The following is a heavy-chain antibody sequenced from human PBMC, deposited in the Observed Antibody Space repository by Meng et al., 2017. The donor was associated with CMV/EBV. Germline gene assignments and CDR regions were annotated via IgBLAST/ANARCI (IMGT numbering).Heavy chain of an antibody. V-gene: IGHV3-48*03. J-gene: IGHJ4*02. CDR2: ISSSGSTI. CDR3: AKDDLRYY. Sequence: GGSLRLSCAASGFTFSSYEMNWVRQAPGKGLEWVSYISSSGSTIYYADSVKGRFTISRDNSKNTLYLQMNSLRAEDTAVYYCAKDDLRYYWGQGTLVTVSS. CDR1: GFTFSSYE. D-gene: IGHD2-21*02.